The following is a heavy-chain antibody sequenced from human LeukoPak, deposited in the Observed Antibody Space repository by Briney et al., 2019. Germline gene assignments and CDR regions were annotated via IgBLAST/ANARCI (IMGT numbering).Heavy chain of an antibody. CDR1: GGSISSYY. D-gene: IGHD3-10*01. Sequence: SETLSLTCTVSGGSISSYYWSWIRQPPGKGLEWIGYIYYSGSTNYNPSLKSRVTISVDTSKNQFSLKLSSVTAADTAVYYCARGHITMVRGVIIRYWFDPWGQGTLVTVSS. J-gene: IGHJ5*02. CDR2: IYYSGST. V-gene: IGHV4-59*08. CDR3: ARGHITMVRGVIIRYWFDP.